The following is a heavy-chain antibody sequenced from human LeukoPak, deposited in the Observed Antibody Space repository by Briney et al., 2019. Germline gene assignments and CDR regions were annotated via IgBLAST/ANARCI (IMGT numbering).Heavy chain of an antibody. Sequence: PGRSLRLSCAASGFTFSSYGMHWVRQAPGKGLEWVAVIWYDGSNKYYADSVKGRFTISRDNSKNTLYLQMNSLRAEDTAVYYCARDLGEYCSGGSCYDYYYYMDVWGKGTTVTVSS. CDR3: ARDLGEYCSGGSCYDYYYYMDV. V-gene: IGHV3-33*01. CDR2: IWYDGSNK. CDR1: GFTFSSYG. J-gene: IGHJ6*03. D-gene: IGHD2-15*01.